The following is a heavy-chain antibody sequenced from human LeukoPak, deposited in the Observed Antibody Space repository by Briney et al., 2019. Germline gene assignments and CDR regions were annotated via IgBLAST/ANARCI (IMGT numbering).Heavy chain of an antibody. Sequence: SVKVSCKASGGTFSSYAISWVRQAPGQGLEWMGGIIPIFGTANYARKFQGGVTITTDESTSTAYMELSSLRSEDTAVYYCARLPSPHDYGDYSWDYWGQGTLVTVSS. D-gene: IGHD4-17*01. CDR1: GGTFSSYA. V-gene: IGHV1-69*05. J-gene: IGHJ4*02. CDR3: ARLPSPHDYGDYSWDY. CDR2: IIPIFGTA.